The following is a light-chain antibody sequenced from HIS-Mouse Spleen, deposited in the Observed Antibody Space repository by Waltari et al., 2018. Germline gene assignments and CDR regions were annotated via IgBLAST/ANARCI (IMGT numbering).Light chain of an antibody. J-gene: IGLJ3*02. CDR1: SSDVGGYNY. Sequence: QSALTQPASVSGSPGQSITIPCPGTSSDVGGYNYVSWYQQHPGKAPKLMIYDVSNRPSGVSNRFSGSKSGNTASLTISGLQAEDEADYYCSSYTSSSNWVFGGGTKLTVL. CDR2: DVS. CDR3: SSYTSSSNWV. V-gene: IGLV2-14*03.